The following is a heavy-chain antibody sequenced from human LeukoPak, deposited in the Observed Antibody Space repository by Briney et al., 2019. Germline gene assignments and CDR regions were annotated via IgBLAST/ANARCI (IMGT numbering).Heavy chain of an antibody. V-gene: IGHV3-7*01. J-gene: IGHJ4*02. CDR2: IKQDGSEQ. D-gene: IGHD7-27*01. CDR3: AKTGERDY. CDR1: GFTLSNYW. Sequence: PGGSLRLSCAAYGFTLSNYWMNWVRQAPGKGLEWVANIKQDGSEQYYGASVKGRFTISRDNAKNSLYLQMNSLRAEDTAVYYCAKTGERDYWGRGTLVTVSS.